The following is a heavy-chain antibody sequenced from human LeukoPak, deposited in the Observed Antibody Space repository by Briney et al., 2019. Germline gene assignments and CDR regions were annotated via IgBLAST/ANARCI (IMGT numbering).Heavy chain of an antibody. CDR1: GGTFSSYA. Sequence: SVKVSCKASGGTFSSYAISWVRQASGRGLEWMGGIIPIFGTANYAQKFQGRVTITADKSTSTAYMELSSLRSEDTAVYYCAIGPLSSSWYYFDYWGQGTLVTVSS. CDR3: AIGPLSSSWYYFDY. V-gene: IGHV1-69*06. D-gene: IGHD6-13*01. J-gene: IGHJ4*02. CDR2: IIPIFGTA.